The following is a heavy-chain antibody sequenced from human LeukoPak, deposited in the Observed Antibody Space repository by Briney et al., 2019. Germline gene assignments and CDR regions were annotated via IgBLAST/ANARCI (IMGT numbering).Heavy chain of an antibody. CDR2: ISSSSSYT. CDR3: ASEAGFDWN. Sequence: SGGSLRLSCAASGFTFSSYSMNWVRQAPGKGLEWVSSISSSSSYTYYAGSVKGRFTISRDNAKNSLYLQMNSLRAEDTAVYYCASEAGFDWNWGQGTLDTVSS. V-gene: IGHV3-21*06. D-gene: IGHD3-9*01. CDR1: GFTFSSYS. J-gene: IGHJ4*02.